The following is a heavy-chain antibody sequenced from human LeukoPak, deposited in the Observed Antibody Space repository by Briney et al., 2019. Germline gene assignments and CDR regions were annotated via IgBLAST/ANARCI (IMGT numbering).Heavy chain of an antibody. CDR2: IYHSGST. CDR3: ARDSGSYEGDY. J-gene: IGHJ4*02. D-gene: IGHD1-26*01. V-gene: IGHV4-38-2*01. Sequence: PSETLSLTCAVSGYSISSGYYWGWIRQPPGKGLEWIGSIYHSGSTYYNPSLKSRVTISVDTSKNQFSLKLSSVTAADTAVYYCARDSGSYEGDYWGQGTLVTVSS. CDR1: GYSISSGYY.